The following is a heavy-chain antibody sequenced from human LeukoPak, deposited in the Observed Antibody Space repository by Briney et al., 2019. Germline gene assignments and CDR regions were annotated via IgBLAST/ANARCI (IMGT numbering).Heavy chain of an antibody. CDR2: ISRSGAST. CDR3: AKGGNTNWLDYFDF. J-gene: IGHJ4*02. D-gene: IGHD1-1*01. V-gene: IGHV3-23*01. CDR1: GFTFSGSF. Sequence: PGGTHTLSCLASGFTFSGSFMIWFRLAAGKVLEWFSAISRSGASTYYADSVKGRFTIFRDDSKNTLYLQMKSLRPEDTAVYYCAKGGNTNWLDYFDFWGQGTLVTVSS.